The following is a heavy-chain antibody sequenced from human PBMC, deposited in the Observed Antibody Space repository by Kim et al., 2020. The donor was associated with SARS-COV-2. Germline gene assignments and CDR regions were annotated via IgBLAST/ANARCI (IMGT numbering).Heavy chain of an antibody. D-gene: IGHD3-22*01. J-gene: IGHJ5*02. Sequence: KSRVTIPVDTSKNQFSLTLSSVTAADTAVYYCARHLSSMIVVVITPGFDPWGQGTLVTVSS. CDR3: ARHLSSMIVVVITPGFDP. V-gene: IGHV4-39*01.